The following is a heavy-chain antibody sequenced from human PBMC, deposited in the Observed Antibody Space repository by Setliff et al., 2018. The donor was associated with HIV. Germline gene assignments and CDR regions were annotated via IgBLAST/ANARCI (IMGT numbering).Heavy chain of an antibody. Sequence: SVKVSCKTSGGTFSSYAVRWVRQAPGQGLEWMGGIIPAFGTANYAQRFQGRVTITTDESTSTAYMELSGLRSEDTAVYFCARDGLLVAGIRFDYWGQGTLVTVSS. CDR2: IIPAFGTA. V-gene: IGHV1-69*05. J-gene: IGHJ4*01. CDR3: ARDGLLVAGIRFDY. D-gene: IGHD6-19*01. CDR1: GGTFSSYA.